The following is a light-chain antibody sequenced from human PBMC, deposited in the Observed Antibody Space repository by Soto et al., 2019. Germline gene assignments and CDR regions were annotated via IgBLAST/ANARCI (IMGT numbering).Light chain of an antibody. CDR3: QSYDSNLTGFVV. CDR1: SSNIGAGYD. J-gene: IGLJ1*01. Sequence: QSVLTQPPSVSGAPGQRVTISCTGSSSNIGAGYDVHWYQQLPGAAPKLLIFGNTKRPSGVPDRFSGSKSGTSASLAITGLQAEDEADYYCQSYDSNLTGFVVFGTGTKVTVL. V-gene: IGLV1-40*01. CDR2: GNT.